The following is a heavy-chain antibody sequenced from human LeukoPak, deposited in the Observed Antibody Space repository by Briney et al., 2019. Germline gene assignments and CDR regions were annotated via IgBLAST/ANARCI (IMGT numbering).Heavy chain of an antibody. CDR1: GFTFSGYA. V-gene: IGHV3-23*01. CDR2: ISGTGGRT. J-gene: IGHJ4*02. D-gene: IGHD7-27*01. CDR3: AKDFNWGEY. Sequence: PGGSLRLSCVASGFTFSGYAMNWVRQAPGKGLEWVSDISGTGGRTHYADSVKGRFTISRDNSKNTLYLQMNSLRAEDTAIYYCAKDFNWGEYRGRGTLVTVSS.